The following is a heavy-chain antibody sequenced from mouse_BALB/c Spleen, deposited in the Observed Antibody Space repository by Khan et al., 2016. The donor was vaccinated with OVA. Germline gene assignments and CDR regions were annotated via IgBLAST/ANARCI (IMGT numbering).Heavy chain of an antibody. CDR2: INPYNAGT. D-gene: IGHD4-1*01. Sequence: MQLEESGPELVEPGASVKMSCKASGYTFTNYVMHWVKQKPGQGLEWIGYINPYNAGTRYNEKFKGQATLTSDISSNTAYMELSSLTSEDSAVXYWARGASCWDCSYPFWGQGTLVTVSA. CDR3: ARGASCWDCSYPF. CDR1: GYTFTNYV. J-gene: IGHJ3*01. V-gene: IGHV1S136*01.